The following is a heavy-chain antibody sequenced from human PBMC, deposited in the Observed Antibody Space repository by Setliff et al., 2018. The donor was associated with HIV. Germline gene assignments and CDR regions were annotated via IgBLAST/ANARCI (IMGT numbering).Heavy chain of an antibody. V-gene: IGHV4-38-2*01. Sequence: LSLTCPVSGYSISSGYYWGWIRQPPGRGLEWIGAIHHSGNTYCNPSLKSRVTISVDTSKNLFSLKVNSVTAADTAVYYCARHDITLVRGLVWGQGTTVTVSS. CDR2: IHHSGNT. CDR1: GYSISSGYY. J-gene: IGHJ6*02. D-gene: IGHD3-10*01. CDR3: ARHDITLVRGLV.